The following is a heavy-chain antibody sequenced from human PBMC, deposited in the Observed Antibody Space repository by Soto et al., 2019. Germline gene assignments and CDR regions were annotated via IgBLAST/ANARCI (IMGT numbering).Heavy chain of an antibody. D-gene: IGHD3-16*01. V-gene: IGHV4-4*02. CDR3: ASLRGVRRLPTYYYYYGMDV. Sequence: SETPSLTCAVSGGSISSSNWWSWVRQPPGKGLEWIGEIYHSGSTNYNPSLKSRVTISVDKSKNQFSLKLSSVTAADTAVYYCASLRGVRRLPTYYYYYGMDVWGEGTTVTGSS. CDR2: IYHSGST. J-gene: IGHJ6*04. CDR1: GGSISSSNW.